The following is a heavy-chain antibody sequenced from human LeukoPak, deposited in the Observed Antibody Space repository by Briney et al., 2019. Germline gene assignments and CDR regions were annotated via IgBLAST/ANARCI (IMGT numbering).Heavy chain of an antibody. Sequence: PSVKFSCKASGYTFTSYGISWVRQAPGQGLEWMGWISAYNGNTNYAQKLQGRVTMTTDTSTSTAYMELRSLRSDDTAVYYCARDLWDVLRYFDWLLYGPSSDYWGQGTLVTVSS. D-gene: IGHD3-9*01. CDR1: GYTFTSYG. V-gene: IGHV1-18*01. J-gene: IGHJ4*02. CDR3: ARDLWDVLRYFDWLLYGPSSDY. CDR2: ISAYNGNT.